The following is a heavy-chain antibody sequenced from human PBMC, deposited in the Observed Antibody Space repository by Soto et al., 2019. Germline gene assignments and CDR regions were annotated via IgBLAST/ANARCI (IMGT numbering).Heavy chain of an antibody. CDR2: ISGSGGST. Sequence: PGGSLRLSCAASGFTFSSYAMSWVPQAPGKGLEWVSAISGSGGSTYYADSVKGRFTISRDNYKNTLYLQMNSLRAEDTAVYYCAKDRGVVAYYYGMDVWGQGTTVTVSS. J-gene: IGHJ6*02. CDR3: AKDRGVVAYYYGMDV. V-gene: IGHV3-23*01. CDR1: GFTFSSYA. D-gene: IGHD3-3*01.